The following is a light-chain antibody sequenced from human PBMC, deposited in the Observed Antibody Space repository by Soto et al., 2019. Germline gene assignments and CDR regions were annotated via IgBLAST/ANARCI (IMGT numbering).Light chain of an antibody. V-gene: IGLV2-11*01. CDR1: SSDVGGYNY. CDR3: CSYAGSYTFHVV. CDR2: DVS. J-gene: IGLJ2*01. Sequence: PVLNQPGSVSGSDGQSGSISCTGTSSDVGGYNYVSWYQQHPGKAPKLMIYDVSKRPSGVPDRFSGSKSGNTASLTISGLQAEDEADYYCCSYAGSYTFHVVFGGGTKVTVL.